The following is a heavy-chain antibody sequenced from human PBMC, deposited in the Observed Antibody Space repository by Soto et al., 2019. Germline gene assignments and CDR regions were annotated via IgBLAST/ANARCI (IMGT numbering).Heavy chain of an antibody. Sequence: ASVKVSCKASGYTFTSYAMHWVRQAPGQRHEWMGWINAGNGNTKYSQNFQGRVTITRDTSASTAYLELSSLRFEDTAVFYCARGSGFSSSFVVYYYYGMDVWGQGTTVTVSS. D-gene: IGHD6-6*01. CDR3: ARGSGFSSSFVVYYYYGMDV. CDR2: INAGNGNT. J-gene: IGHJ6*02. V-gene: IGHV1-3*01. CDR1: GYTFTSYA.